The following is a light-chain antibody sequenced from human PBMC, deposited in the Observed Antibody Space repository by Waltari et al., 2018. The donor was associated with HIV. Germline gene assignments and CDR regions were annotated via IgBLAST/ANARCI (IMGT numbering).Light chain of an antibody. CDR2: RDD. CDR3: AVWDDSLRGGV. V-gene: IGLV1-47*01. CDR1: NSNIGSNS. Sequence: QSVVTQPPSASGTPGQRVVISSSGSNSNIGSNSVTWYPQVPGAAPKTLIYRDDQRFSGAPDRFSGSKSATSAALAISELRSEDEADYYCAVWDDSLRGGVFGGGTKLTVL. J-gene: IGLJ3*02.